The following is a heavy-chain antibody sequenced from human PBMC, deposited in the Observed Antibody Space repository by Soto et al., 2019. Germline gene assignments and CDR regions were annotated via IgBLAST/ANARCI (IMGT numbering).Heavy chain of an antibody. Sequence: ASVKVSCKASGYTFTSYYMHRVRQAPGQGLEWMGIINPSGGSTSYAQKFQGRVTMTRDTSTSTVYMELSSLRSEDTAVYYCARVAGTPRYDDHYMHFWGPTTTVTVSS. CDR1: GYTFTSYY. V-gene: IGHV1-46*01. CDR3: ARVAGTPRYDDHYMHF. J-gene: IGHJ6*03. CDR2: INPSGGST.